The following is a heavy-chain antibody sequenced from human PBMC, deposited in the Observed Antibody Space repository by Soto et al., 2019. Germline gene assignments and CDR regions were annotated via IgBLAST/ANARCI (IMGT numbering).Heavy chain of an antibody. J-gene: IGHJ6*03. Sequence: GASVKVSCKASGYTFTGYCMHWVRQAPGQGLEWMGWINPNSGGTNYAQKFQGWVTMTRDTSISTAYMELSRLGSDDTAVYYCARDGYIAAAGQKSYYYYMDVWGKGTTVTVSS. CDR2: INPNSGGT. CDR3: ARDGYIAAAGQKSYYYYMDV. V-gene: IGHV1-2*04. CDR1: GYTFTGYC. D-gene: IGHD6-13*01.